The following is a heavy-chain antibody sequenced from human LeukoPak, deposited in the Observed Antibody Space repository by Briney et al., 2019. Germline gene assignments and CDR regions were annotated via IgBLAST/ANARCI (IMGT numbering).Heavy chain of an antibody. D-gene: IGHD3-10*01. Sequence: SETLSLTCTVSGGSIRSSSYYWGWIRQPPGKGLEWIGSIYYSGSTYYNPSLKSRVTISVDTSKNQFSLKLSSVTAADTAVYYCARAGPYYYDAFDIWGQGTMVTVSS. J-gene: IGHJ3*02. CDR2: IYYSGST. CDR1: GGSIRSSSYY. CDR3: ARAGPYYYDAFDI. V-gene: IGHV4-39*07.